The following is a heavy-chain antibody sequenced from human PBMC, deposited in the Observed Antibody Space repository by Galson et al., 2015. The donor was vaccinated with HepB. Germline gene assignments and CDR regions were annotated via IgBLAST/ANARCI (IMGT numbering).Heavy chain of an antibody. CDR3: ARHRSLGYCTSTSCYRLDAFDI. Sequence: ETLSLTCTVSYVSVSSSSYYWGWIRQPPGKGLEWIGSIYYSGNTYYNPSLKSRVTISVDTSKNQFSLKLSSVTAADTAVYYCARHRSLGYCTSTSCYRLDAFDIWGQGTMVTVSS. V-gene: IGHV4-39*01. D-gene: IGHD2-2*01. J-gene: IGHJ3*02. CDR1: YVSVSSSSYY. CDR2: IYYSGNT.